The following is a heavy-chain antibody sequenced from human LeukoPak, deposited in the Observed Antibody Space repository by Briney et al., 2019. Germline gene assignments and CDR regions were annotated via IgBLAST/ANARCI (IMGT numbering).Heavy chain of an antibody. CDR1: GFTFSSYS. CDR2: ISSSSTTI. V-gene: IGHV3-48*02. CDR3: ARGGGSGRYGLPFDS. J-gene: IGHJ4*02. D-gene: IGHD6-13*01. Sequence: GGSLRLSCAASGFTFSSYSMMWVRQAPGKGLEWVSYISSSSTTIYYADSVKGRFTISRDNAKNSVYLQMNSLTDEDTAVYYCARGGGSGRYGLPFDSWGQGTLVTVSS.